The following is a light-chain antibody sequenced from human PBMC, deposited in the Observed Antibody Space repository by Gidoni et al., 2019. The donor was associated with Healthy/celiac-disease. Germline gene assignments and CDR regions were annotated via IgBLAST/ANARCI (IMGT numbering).Light chain of an antibody. CDR1: QSISSY. CDR3: QQGYITPLT. J-gene: IGKJ4*01. CDR2: AAS. Sequence: DIQMTHSPSSLSASVGDRVTITCRASQSISSYLNWYQQKPGKAPKLLIYAASSLQSGVPSRFSGSGSGRDFTLTISSLQPEDCATYYCQQGYITPLTFGGGTKVEIK. V-gene: IGKV1-39*01.